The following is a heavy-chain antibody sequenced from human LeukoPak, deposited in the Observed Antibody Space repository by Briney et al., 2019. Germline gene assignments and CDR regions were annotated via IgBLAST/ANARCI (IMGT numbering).Heavy chain of an antibody. CDR1: GGSISSYY. Sequence: PSETLSLTCTVSGGSISSYYWSWIRQPPGKGLEWIGYIYYSGSTNYNPSLKSRVTISVDTSKNQFSLKLSSVTAADTAAYYCARLGYCSGGSCYYYYYMDVWGKGTTVTVSS. J-gene: IGHJ6*03. D-gene: IGHD2-15*01. V-gene: IGHV4-59*12. CDR3: ARLGYCSGGSCYYYYYMDV. CDR2: IYYSGST.